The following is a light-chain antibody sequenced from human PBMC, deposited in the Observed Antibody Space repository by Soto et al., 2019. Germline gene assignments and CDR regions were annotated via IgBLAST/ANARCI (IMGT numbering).Light chain of an antibody. CDR1: SSNIGSNT. V-gene: IGLV1-44*01. CDR2: INN. Sequence: QAVVTQPPSASGTPGQRVTISCSGGSSNIGSNTVNWYQQLPGTAPKLLIYINNQRPSGVPDRFSGSKSGTSASLAISGLQSGDEADYYCAAWDDRLNGDVFGTGTKLTVL. J-gene: IGLJ1*01. CDR3: AAWDDRLNGDV.